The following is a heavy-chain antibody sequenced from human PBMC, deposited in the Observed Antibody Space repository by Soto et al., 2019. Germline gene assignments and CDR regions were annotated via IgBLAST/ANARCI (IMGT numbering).Heavy chain of an antibody. CDR2: IWYDGSNK. Sequence: PGGSLRLSCAASGFTFSSYGMHWVRQAPGKGLEWVAVIWYDGSNKYYADSVKGRFTISRDNSKNTLYLQMNSLGAEDTALYYCAKDLHSSAPLHWGQGTLVTVSS. CDR1: GFTFSSYG. CDR3: AKDLHSSAPLH. D-gene: IGHD3-22*01. V-gene: IGHV3-33*03. J-gene: IGHJ4*02.